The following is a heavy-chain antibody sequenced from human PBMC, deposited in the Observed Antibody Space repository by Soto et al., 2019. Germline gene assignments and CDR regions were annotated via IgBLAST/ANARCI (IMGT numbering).Heavy chain of an antibody. V-gene: IGHV3-30*18. D-gene: IGHD3-22*01. CDR1: GFTFSSYG. CDR2: ISYDGSNK. J-gene: IGHJ4*02. Sequence: PGGSLRLSCAASGFTFSSYGIHWVRQAPGKGLEWVAVISYDGSNKYYADSVKGRFTISRDNSKNTLYLQMNSLRAEDTAVYYCAKGYYDRSGPTQYWGQGTLVTVSS. CDR3: AKGYYDRSGPTQY.